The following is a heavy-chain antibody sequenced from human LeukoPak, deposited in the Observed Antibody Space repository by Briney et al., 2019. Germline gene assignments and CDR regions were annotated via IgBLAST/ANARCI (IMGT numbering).Heavy chain of an antibody. Sequence: PGGSLGLSCAASGFTFSSYSMNWVRQAPGKGLEWVSSISSSSSYIYYADSVKGRFTISRDNAKNSLYLQMNSLRAEDTAVYYCARDHRGYSYAPAYWGQGTLVTVSS. V-gene: IGHV3-21*01. CDR3: ARDHRGYSYAPAY. D-gene: IGHD5-18*01. CDR1: GFTFSSYS. J-gene: IGHJ4*02. CDR2: ISSSSSYI.